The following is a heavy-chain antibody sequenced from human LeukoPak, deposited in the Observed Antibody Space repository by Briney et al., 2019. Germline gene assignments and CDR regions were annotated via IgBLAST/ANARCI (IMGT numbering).Heavy chain of an antibody. D-gene: IGHD2-8*02. CDR3: ARSTGYNYYYMDV. J-gene: IGHJ6*03. V-gene: IGHV1-18*04. CDR1: GYTFTSYY. CDR2: ISTYNGNT. Sequence: GASVKVSCKASGYTFTSYYMHWVRQAPGQGLEWMAWISTYNGNTNYAQNLQGRVTMTTDTSTSTAYMELRSLRSDDTAVYYCARSTGYNYYYMDVWGQGTTVTVSS.